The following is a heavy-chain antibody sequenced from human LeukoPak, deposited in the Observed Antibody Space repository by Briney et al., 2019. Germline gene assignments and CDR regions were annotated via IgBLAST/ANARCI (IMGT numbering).Heavy chain of an antibody. CDR2: IRSKANSYAT. J-gene: IGHJ4*02. V-gene: IGHV3-73*01. CDR1: GFTFSGSA. CDR3: TRWRDVVPAPGVDY. D-gene: IGHD2-2*01. Sequence: PGGSLRLSCAASGFTFSGSAMHWVRQASGKGLEWVGRIRSKANSYATAYAASVKGRFTISRDDSKNTAYLQMNSLKTEDTAVYYCTRWRDVVPAPGVDYWGQGTLVTVSS.